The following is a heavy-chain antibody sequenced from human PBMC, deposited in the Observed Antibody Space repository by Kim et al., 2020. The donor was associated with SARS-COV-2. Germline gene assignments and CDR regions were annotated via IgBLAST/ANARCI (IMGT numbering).Heavy chain of an antibody. CDR3: VRQVAGSNFDV. Sequence: GGSLRLSCGASGFTFNSHDLQWVRQAPGKGPEWVSGISGRGNREFYADSVKGRFTISRDNFKNMIYLQLNILRAEDTAIYYCVRQVAGSNFDVWGQGTMV. J-gene: IGHJ3*01. CDR1: GFTFNSHD. D-gene: IGHD3-10*01. V-gene: IGHV3-23*01. CDR2: ISGRGNRE.